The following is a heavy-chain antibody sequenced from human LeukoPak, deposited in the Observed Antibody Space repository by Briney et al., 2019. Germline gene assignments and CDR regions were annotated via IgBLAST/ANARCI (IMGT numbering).Heavy chain of an antibody. Sequence: SETLSLTCAVSGGFISSTTSYWGWIRQPPGKGLEWLGRIYYSGSTFYNPSLKSRVTISVDTSNNQFSLRLSSVTAADTAVYYCARHGSTDYFDYWGQGTLVTVSS. D-gene: IGHD2-2*03. J-gene: IGHJ4*02. CDR3: ARHGSTDYFDY. V-gene: IGHV4-39*01. CDR1: GGFISSTTSY. CDR2: IYYSGST.